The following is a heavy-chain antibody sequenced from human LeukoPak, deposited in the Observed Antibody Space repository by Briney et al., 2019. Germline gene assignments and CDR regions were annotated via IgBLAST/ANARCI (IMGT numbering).Heavy chain of an antibody. CDR2: ISPSGGST. V-gene: IGHV1-46*01. Sequence: ASVKVSCKASGYTFTSYYMHWVRQAPGQGLEWMGIISPSGGSTSYAQKFQGRVTMTRDTSTSTVYMELSSPRSEDTAVYYCARGSPNWVGATSHFDYWGQGTLVTVSS. J-gene: IGHJ4*02. CDR3: ARGSPNWVGATSHFDY. D-gene: IGHD1-26*01. CDR1: GYTFTSYY.